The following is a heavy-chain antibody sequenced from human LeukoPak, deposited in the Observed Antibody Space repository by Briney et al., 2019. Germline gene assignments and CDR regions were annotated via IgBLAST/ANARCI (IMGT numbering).Heavy chain of an antibody. V-gene: IGHV3-23*01. CDR1: GFTFSSYA. Sequence: GGSLRLSCAASGFTFSSYAMSWVRQAPGKGLEWASAISGSGGSTYYADSVKGRFTISRDNSKNTLYLQMNSLRAEDTAVYYCAKDLAVAGTRSFDYWGQGTLVTVSS. D-gene: IGHD6-19*01. CDR2: ISGSGGST. J-gene: IGHJ4*02. CDR3: AKDLAVAGTRSFDY.